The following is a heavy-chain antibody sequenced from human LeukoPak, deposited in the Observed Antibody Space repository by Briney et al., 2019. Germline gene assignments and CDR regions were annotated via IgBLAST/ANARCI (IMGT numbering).Heavy chain of an antibody. CDR1: GGSISSSSYY. V-gene: IGHV4-39*01. D-gene: IGHD3-22*01. CDR2: IYYSGST. Sequence: PSETLSLTCTVSGGSISSSSYYWGWIRRPPGEELEWIGSIYYSGSTYYNPSLKSRVTISVDTSKNQFSLKLSSVTAADTAVYYCARAIVVANDAFDIWGQGTMVTVSS. J-gene: IGHJ3*02. CDR3: ARAIVVANDAFDI.